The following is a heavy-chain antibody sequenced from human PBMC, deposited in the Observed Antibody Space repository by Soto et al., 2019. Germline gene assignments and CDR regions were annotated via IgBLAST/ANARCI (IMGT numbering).Heavy chain of an antibody. V-gene: IGHV5-51*01. Sequence: GEYLKISCKGSGYSFTSYWIGWVRQLPGKGLEWMGIIYPDDSDTRYSPSFQGQVIMSADKSISTAYLQWSSLKASDTAMYYCARQGKYNYGSNDFWGQGTLVTVSS. J-gene: IGHJ4*02. CDR2: IYPDDSDT. CDR1: GYSFTSYW. CDR3: ARQGKYNYGSNDF. D-gene: IGHD5-18*01.